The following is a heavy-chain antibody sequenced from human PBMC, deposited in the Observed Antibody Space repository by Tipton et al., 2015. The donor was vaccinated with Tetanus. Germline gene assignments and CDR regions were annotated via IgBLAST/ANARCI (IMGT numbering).Heavy chain of an antibody. CDR1: GFLFSSYT. V-gene: IGHV3-21*01. Sequence: SLRLSCSVSGFLFSSYTMNWVRPAPGRGLEWVSSISSTTSYIYYSDSVKSRFTISRDNAKNSLYLQMNSLTADDTAVYFCASGSSLDYWGQGTLVTVSS. J-gene: IGHJ4*02. D-gene: IGHD6-6*01. CDR3: ASGSSLDY. CDR2: ISSTTSYI.